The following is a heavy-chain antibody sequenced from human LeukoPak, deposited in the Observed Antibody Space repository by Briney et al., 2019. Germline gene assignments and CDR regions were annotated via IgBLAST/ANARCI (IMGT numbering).Heavy chain of an antibody. CDR2: ISSSGSTI. D-gene: IGHD3-16*02. V-gene: IGHV3-11*01. CDR3: ARADYDYVWGSYRSAPSAFDI. CDR1: GFTFSDYY. Sequence: GGSLRLSCPASGFTFSDYYMSWIRQAPGKGLEWVSYISSSGSTIYYADSVKGRFTISRDNAKNSLYLQMNSLRAEDTAVYYCARADYDYVWGSYRSAPSAFDIWGQGTMVTVSS. J-gene: IGHJ3*02.